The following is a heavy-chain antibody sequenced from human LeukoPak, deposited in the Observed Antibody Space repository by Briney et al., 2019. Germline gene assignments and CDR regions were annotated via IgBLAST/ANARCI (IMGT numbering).Heavy chain of an antibody. J-gene: IGHJ4*02. CDR2: INPSGDST. CDR1: GYTFTNYF. V-gene: IGHV1-46*01. D-gene: IGHD2-2*01. Sequence: ASVKVSCKASGYTFTNYFMHWMRLAPGQGLVWVGIINPSGDSTNYAQKFQGRVTITADESTSTAYMELSSLRSEDTAVYYCARTYCSSTSCQKRGARFDYWGQGTLVTVSS. CDR3: ARTYCSSTSCQKRGARFDY.